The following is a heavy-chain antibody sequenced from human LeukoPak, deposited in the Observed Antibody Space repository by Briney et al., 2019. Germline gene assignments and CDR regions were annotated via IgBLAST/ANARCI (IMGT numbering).Heavy chain of an antibody. CDR1: GFTFSSYS. CDR2: INWNGGST. V-gene: IGHV3-20*04. D-gene: IGHD3-10*01. Sequence: GGSLRLSCAASGFTFSSYSMNWVRQAPGKGLEWVSGINWNGGSTGYADSVKGRFTISRDNAKNSLYLQMNSLRAEDTALYYCAREDYGSGSLTYWGQGTLVTVSS. CDR3: AREDYGSGSLTY. J-gene: IGHJ4*02.